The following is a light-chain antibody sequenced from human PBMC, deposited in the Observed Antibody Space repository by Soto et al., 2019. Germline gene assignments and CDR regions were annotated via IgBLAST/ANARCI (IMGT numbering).Light chain of an antibody. CDR3: CSYAGSHYV. V-gene: IGLV2-14*01. CDR1: SSDVGGYKY. CDR2: EVS. J-gene: IGLJ1*01. Sequence: QSALTQPASVSGSPGQSITISCTGTSSDVGGYKYVSWYQQHPGKAPKLMIYEVSNRPSGVSNRFSGSKSGNTASLTISGLQAEDEADYYCCSYAGSHYVFGTGTKVTVL.